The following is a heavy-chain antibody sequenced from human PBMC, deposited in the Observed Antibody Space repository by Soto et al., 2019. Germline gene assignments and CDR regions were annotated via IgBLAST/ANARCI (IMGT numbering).Heavy chain of an antibody. V-gene: IGHV4-39*02. Sequence: SETLSLTCTVSGGSISSSSYYWGWIRQPPGKGLEWIGSMTTYADSVKGRFTISRDNAKNTLYLQMNSLRAEDTAVYYCVRDDFGLGIDYWGLGTLVTVSS. J-gene: IGHJ4*02. CDR2: MTT. CDR3: VRDDFGLGIDY. CDR1: GGSISSSSYY. D-gene: IGHD1-26*01.